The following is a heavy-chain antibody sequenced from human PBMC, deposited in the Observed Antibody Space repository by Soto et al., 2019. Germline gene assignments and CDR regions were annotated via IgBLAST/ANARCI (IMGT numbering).Heavy chain of an antibody. Sequence: GASVKVSCKASGGTFSSYAISWVRQAPGQGLEWMGGIIPIFGTANYAQKFQGRVTITADESTSTAYMELSSLRSEDTAVYYCARVAYYDFWSGYSRGGAFDIWGQGTMVTVSS. CDR2: IIPIFGTA. D-gene: IGHD3-3*01. J-gene: IGHJ3*02. V-gene: IGHV1-69*13. CDR1: GGTFSSYA. CDR3: ARVAYYDFWSGYSRGGAFDI.